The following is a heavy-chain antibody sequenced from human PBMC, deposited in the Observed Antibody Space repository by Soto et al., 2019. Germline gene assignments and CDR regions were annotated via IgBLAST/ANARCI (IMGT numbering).Heavy chain of an antibody. Sequence: QVQLVQSGAEVKKPGASVKVSCKASGYTFTGYYMHWVRQAPGQGLEWMGWINPNSGGTNYAQKFQGWVTMTRDTSISTAYVALSRLRSGDTAVYYGAREMDSGYGHFDYWGQGTLVTVSS. CDR1: GYTFTGYY. V-gene: IGHV1-2*04. J-gene: IGHJ4*02. CDR3: AREMDSGYGHFDY. D-gene: IGHD5-12*01. CDR2: INPNSGGT.